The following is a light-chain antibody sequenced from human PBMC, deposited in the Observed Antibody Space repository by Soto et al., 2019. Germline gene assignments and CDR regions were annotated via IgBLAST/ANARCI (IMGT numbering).Light chain of an antibody. CDR2: RNN. CDR3: AAWDDSLSGPV. Sequence: QSVLTQPPSASGTPGQRVTIPCSGSSSNIGSNYVYWYQQLPGTAPKHLIYRNNQRPSGVPDRFSGSKSGTSASLAISGLRSEDEADYYCAAWDDSLSGPVFGGGTKLTVL. V-gene: IGLV1-47*01. CDR1: SSNIGSNY. J-gene: IGLJ2*01.